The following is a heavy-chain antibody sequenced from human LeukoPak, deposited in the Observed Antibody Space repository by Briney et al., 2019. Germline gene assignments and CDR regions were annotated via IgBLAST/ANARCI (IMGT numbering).Heavy chain of an antibody. CDR1: GFTFSSYS. V-gene: IGHV3-21*01. J-gene: IGHJ4*02. D-gene: IGHD3-10*01. Sequence: GGSLRLSCAASGFTFSSYSMNWVRQAPGKGLEWVSSIRSSSSYIYYADSVKGRFTISRDNAKNSLYLQMNSLRAEDTAVYYCARVGVDYYGSGRYFDYWGQGTLVTVSS. CDR3: ARVGVDYYGSGRYFDY. CDR2: IRSSSSYI.